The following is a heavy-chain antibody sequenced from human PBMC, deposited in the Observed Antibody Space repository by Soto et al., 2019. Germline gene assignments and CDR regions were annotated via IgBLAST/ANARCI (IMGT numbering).Heavy chain of an antibody. Sequence: QVQLVQSGAEVKKPGSSVKVSCKASGDTFSRYAISWVRQAPGQGLEWMGGIIPTFGTPNYAQKFQGRVTIIADESTSTVYMEVSSLTSEDTAMDYCARVAYGDYGVDVRGQGTTVTVS. CDR1: GDTFSRYA. V-gene: IGHV1-69*01. CDR3: ARVAYGDYGVDV. CDR2: IIPTFGTP. J-gene: IGHJ6*02. D-gene: IGHD4-17*01.